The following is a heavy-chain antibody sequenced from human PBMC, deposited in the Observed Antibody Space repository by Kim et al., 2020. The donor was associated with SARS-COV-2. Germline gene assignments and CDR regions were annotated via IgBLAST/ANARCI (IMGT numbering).Heavy chain of an antibody. CDR1: GFSFSDSG. CDR2: IKTKPNSYAT. D-gene: IGHD1-26*01. V-gene: IGHV3-73*01. CDR3: SRLADSGSRYGMDV. Sequence: GRSLRLSCAASGFSFSDSGIHWVRQASGKGLEWVGRIKTKPNSYATTYAESVKGRFTISRDDSKNTAYLQMNSLKTEDTAVYYCSRLADSGSRYGMDVWGRGTTVTVSS. J-gene: IGHJ6*02.